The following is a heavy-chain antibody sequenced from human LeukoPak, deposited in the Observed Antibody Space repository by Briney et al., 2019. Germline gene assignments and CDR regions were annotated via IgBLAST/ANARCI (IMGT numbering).Heavy chain of an antibody. V-gene: IGHV3-23*01. D-gene: IGHD6-19*01. CDR1: GFTFNLYS. J-gene: IGHJ1*01. CDR3: AKAPLAVATPPAPPPEYFQH. CDR2: ISGSGGST. Sequence: PGGSLRLSCEASGFTFNLYSMAWVRQAPGKGLEWVSAISGSGGSTYYADSVKGRFTISRDNSKNTLYLQMNSLRAEDTAVYYCAKAPLAVATPPAPPPEYFQHWGQGTLVTVSS.